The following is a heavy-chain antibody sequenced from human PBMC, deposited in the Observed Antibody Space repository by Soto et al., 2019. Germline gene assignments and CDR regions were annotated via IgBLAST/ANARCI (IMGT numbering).Heavy chain of an antibody. D-gene: IGHD6-13*01. V-gene: IGHV3-30*18. CDR1: GFTFSSYG. CDR3: AKDHLIGGSSWYDAFDI. CDR2: ISYDGSNK. Sequence: QVQLVESGGGVVQPGRSLRLSCAASGFTFSSYGMHWVRQAPGKGLEWVAVISYDGSNKYYADSVKGRFTISRDNSKNTLYLQMNSLRAEDTAVYYCAKDHLIGGSSWYDAFDIWGQGTMVTVSS. J-gene: IGHJ3*02.